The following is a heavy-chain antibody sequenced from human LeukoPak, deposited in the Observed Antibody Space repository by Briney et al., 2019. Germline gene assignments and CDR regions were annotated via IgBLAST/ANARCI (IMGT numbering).Heavy chain of an antibody. V-gene: IGHV3-73*01. D-gene: IGHD4-17*01. CDR1: GFTFSGSA. CDR3: TRHSWATVTITPLTDYYYMDV. CDR2: IRSKANSYAT. J-gene: IGHJ6*03. Sequence: SGGSLRLSCAASGFTFSGSAMHWVRQASGKGLEWVGRIRSKANSYATAYAASVKGRFTISRDDSKNTAYLQMNSLKTEDTAVYYCTRHSWATVTITPLTDYYYMDVWGKGTTVTVSS.